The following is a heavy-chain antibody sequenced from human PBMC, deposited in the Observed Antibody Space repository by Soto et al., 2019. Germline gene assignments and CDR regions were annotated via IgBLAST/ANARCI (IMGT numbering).Heavy chain of an antibody. CDR2: MSSDGSKI. D-gene: IGHD1-26*01. Sequence: QVQLVESGGGAVQAGESMRLSCVASGLDFTYYAMHWVRQAPGKGLESVAVMSSDGSKIHHTDSVKGRFTISRDNSKNTLYLQMNSLRKEDTAVYFCAKDEGVGGTLGLFDYWDQGTLVSVSS. J-gene: IGHJ4*02. CDR1: GLDFTYYA. CDR3: AKDEGVGGTLGLFDY. V-gene: IGHV3-30*18.